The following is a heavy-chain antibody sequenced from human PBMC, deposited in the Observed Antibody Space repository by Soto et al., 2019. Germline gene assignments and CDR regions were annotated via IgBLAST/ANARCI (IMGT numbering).Heavy chain of an antibody. V-gene: IGHV1-69*05. Sequence: ASVKVCCKESGYAFTSYAISWLRQSPGQGLEWMGWISAIFGTTNYAQKFQGRVTITTDESTSTAYMELSSLRSEDTAVYYCASGEQLWSSTFDYWGQGTLVTVSS. CDR2: ISAIFGTT. CDR3: ASGEQLWSSTFDY. J-gene: IGHJ4*02. CDR1: GYAFTSYA. D-gene: IGHD5-18*01.